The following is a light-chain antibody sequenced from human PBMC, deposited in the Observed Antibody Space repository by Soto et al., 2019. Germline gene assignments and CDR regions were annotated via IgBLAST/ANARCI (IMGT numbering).Light chain of an antibody. CDR3: QSYDSSLSGSDV. J-gene: IGLJ1*01. Sequence: XSVLTQPPSVSGAPGQRVTISCTGSSSNIGAGYDVHWYQQLPGTAPKLLIYGNSNRPSGVPDRFSGSKSGTSASLAITGLQAEDEADYYCQSYDSSLSGSDVFGTGNKVTVL. V-gene: IGLV1-40*01. CDR1: SSNIGAGYD. CDR2: GNS.